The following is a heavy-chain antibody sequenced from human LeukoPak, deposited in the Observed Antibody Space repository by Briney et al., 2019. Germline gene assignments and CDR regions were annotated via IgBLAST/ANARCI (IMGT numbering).Heavy chain of an antibody. CDR3: ARVSGSYSLSAFDI. D-gene: IGHD1-26*01. Sequence: GGSLRLSCAASGFTFSSYAMHWVRQAPGKGLEGGAVISYDGSNKYYADSVKGRFTISRDNSKNTLYLQMNSMRAEDTAVYYCARVSGSYSLSAFDIGGQGTVVTVSS. CDR1: GFTFSSYA. V-gene: IGHV3-30*04. CDR2: ISYDGSNK. J-gene: IGHJ3*02.